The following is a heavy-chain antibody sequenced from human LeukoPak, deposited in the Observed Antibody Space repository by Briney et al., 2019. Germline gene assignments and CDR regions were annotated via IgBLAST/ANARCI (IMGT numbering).Heavy chain of an antibody. CDR2: VNTNTGNP. CDR1: GYIFSTYT. CDR3: ARDMSHYDSSGSSY. D-gene: IGHD3-22*01. Sequence: ASVKVSCKASGYIFSTYTMNWVRQAPGQGLEWMGWVNTNTGNPMYAQGFTGRFVFSLDTSVSTAYLQISSLKAEDTAVYYCARDMSHYDSSGSSYWGQGTLVIVSS. J-gene: IGHJ4*02. V-gene: IGHV7-4-1*02.